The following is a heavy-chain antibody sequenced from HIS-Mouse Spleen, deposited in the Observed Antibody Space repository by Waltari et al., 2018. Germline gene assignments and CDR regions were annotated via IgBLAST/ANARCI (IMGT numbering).Heavy chain of an antibody. CDR1: GGSIISLLYY. Sequence: QLQLQESGPGLVKPSETLSLTCTVSGGSIISLLYYWGWIRQPPGKGLEWIGSIYYSGSTYYNPSLKSRVTISVDTSKNQFSLKLSSVTAADTAVYYCAREIPYSSSWYDWYFDLWGRGTLVTVSS. D-gene: IGHD6-13*01. V-gene: IGHV4-39*07. CDR2: IYYSGST. J-gene: IGHJ2*01. CDR3: AREIPYSSSWYDWYFDL.